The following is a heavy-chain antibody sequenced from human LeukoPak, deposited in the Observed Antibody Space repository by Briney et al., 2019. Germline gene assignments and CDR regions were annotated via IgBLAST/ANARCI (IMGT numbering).Heavy chain of an antibody. Sequence: ASETLSLTCTVSGGSISSSSYYWGWIRQPPGKGLEWIGSIYYSGSTYYNPSLKSRVTISVDTSKNQFSLKLSSVTAADTAVYYCARLRSRDYWGQGTLVTVSS. CDR1: GGSISSSSYY. CDR2: IYYSGST. CDR3: ARLRSRDY. D-gene: IGHD6-13*01. V-gene: IGHV4-39*07. J-gene: IGHJ4*02.